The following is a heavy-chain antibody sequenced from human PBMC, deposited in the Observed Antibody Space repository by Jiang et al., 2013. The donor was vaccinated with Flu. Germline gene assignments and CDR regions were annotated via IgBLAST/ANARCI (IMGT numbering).Heavy chain of an antibody. D-gene: IGHD4-11*01. J-gene: IGHJ4*02. Sequence: GSGLVKPSQTLSLTCTVSGDSFSRTNYYWSWIRQHPGKGLEWIGYISYNGNTFYNPSLRGRVIISVDTSKSQFSLNLNSVAAADTAVYYCARGASDYSYFDYWGRGTLVTVSS. V-gene: IGHV4-31*03. CDR2: ISYNGNT. CDR3: ARGASDYSYFDY. CDR1: GDSFSRTNYY.